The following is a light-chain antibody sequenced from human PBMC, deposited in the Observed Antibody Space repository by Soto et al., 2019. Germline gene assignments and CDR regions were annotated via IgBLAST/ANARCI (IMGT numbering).Light chain of an antibody. J-gene: IGKJ1*01. Sequence: DIQMTPSPSTLSASVVDRVTITCRASQSISSWLAWYQQKPGKAPKLLIYDASSLEGGVPSRFSGSGSGTEFTLTISGLQPDDFATYYCQQYNSFSWTFGQGTKVDIK. CDR1: QSISSW. CDR3: QQYNSFSWT. CDR2: DAS. V-gene: IGKV1-5*01.